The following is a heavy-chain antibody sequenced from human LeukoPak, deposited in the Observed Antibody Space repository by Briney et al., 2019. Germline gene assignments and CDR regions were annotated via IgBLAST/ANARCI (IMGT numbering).Heavy chain of an antibody. CDR1: GGSISSYY. CDR2: IYCSGST. J-gene: IGHJ2*01. D-gene: IGHD1-26*01. Sequence: SSETLSLTCTVSGGSISSYYWSWIRQPPGKGLEWIGYIYCSGSTNYNPSLKSRVTISVDTSKNQFSLKLSSVTAADTAVYYCARQDPPSRREPHWYFDLWGRGTLVTVSS. V-gene: IGHV4-59*01. CDR3: ARQDPPSRREPHWYFDL.